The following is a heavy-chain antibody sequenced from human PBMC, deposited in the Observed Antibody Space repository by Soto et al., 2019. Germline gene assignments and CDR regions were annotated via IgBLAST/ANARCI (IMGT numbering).Heavy chain of an antibody. CDR2: ISSGAITI. CDR1: GFTFSDYY. J-gene: IGHJ4*02. V-gene: IGHV3-11*01. CDR3: AGQYRSSSVEF. D-gene: IGHD6-6*01. Sequence: QVQLVESGGGLVKPGGSLRLSCAASGFTFSDYYMNWIRQAPGKGLEWVSYISSGAITIYYADSVKGRFTISRDNAKNSLYLQMNSLRAEDTAVYYCAGQYRSSSVEFWSQGTLVTVSS.